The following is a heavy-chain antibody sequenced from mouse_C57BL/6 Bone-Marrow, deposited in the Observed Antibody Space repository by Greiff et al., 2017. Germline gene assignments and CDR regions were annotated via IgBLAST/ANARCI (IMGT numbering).Heavy chain of an antibody. CDR1: GFTFSSYG. CDR3: ARRGDGRDWYFDV. CDR2: ISSGGSYT. J-gene: IGHJ1*03. V-gene: IGHV5-6*02. Sequence: DVQLVESGGDLVKPGGSLKLSCAASGFTFSSYGMSWVRQTPDKRLEWVATISSGGSYTYYPDSVKGRFTISRDNAKKPLYLQMSSLKSEDTAMYYCARRGDGRDWYFDVWGTGTTVTVSS.